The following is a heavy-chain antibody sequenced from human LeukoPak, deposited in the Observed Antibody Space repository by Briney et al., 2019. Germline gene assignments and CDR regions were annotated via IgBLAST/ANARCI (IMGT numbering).Heavy chain of an antibody. D-gene: IGHD1-26*01. CDR2: IYYSGST. CDR1: GGSISSYY. J-gene: IGHJ4*02. CDR3: ARVDSGSFLFDY. Sequence: SETLSLTCTVSGGSISSYYWSWIRQPPGKGLEWIGYIYYSGSTNYNPSLKSRVTISVDTSKNQFSLKLSSVTAADTAVYYCARVDSGSFLFDYWGQGTLATVSS. V-gene: IGHV4-59*01.